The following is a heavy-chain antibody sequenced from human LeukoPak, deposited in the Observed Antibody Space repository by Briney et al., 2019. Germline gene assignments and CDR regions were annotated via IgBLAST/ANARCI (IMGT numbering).Heavy chain of an antibody. V-gene: IGHV3-9*01. D-gene: IGHD2-2*01. J-gene: IGHJ3*02. CDR1: GFTFDDYA. Sequence: GGSLRLSCAASGFTFDDYAMHWVRQAPGKGLEWVSGISWNSGSIGYADSVKGRFTISRDNAKNSLYLQMNSLRAEDTAVYYCARVNCSSTSCYPHDAFDIWGQGTMVTVSS. CDR3: ARVNCSSTSCYPHDAFDI. CDR2: ISWNSGSI.